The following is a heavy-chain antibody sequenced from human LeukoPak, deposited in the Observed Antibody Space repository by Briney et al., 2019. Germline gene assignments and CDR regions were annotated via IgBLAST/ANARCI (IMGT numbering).Heavy chain of an antibody. CDR3: ARGRYCSSTSCYRRAFDI. CDR2: IYSGGST. J-gene: IGHJ3*02. D-gene: IGHD2-2*01. Sequence: GGSLRLSCAASGFTVSSNYMSWVRQAPGKGLEWVSVIYSGGSTYYADSVKGRFTISRDNSKNTLYLQMNSLRAEDTAVYYCARGRYCSSTSCYRRAFDIWGQGTMVTVSS. V-gene: IGHV3-66*02. CDR1: GFTVSSNY.